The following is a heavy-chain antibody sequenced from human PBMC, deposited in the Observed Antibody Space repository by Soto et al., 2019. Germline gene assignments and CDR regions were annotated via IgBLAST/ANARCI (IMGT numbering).Heavy chain of an antibody. CDR3: ARLNGADPYYYYGFDV. CDR1: GFTFNTYA. D-gene: IGHD7-27*01. CDR2: ISGSGVNT. J-gene: IGHJ6*01. V-gene: IGHV3-23*01. Sequence: VGSLRLSCAASGFTFNTYAMSWVRQAPEKGPEWVSAISGSGVNTYYVDSVKGRFTISRDNSKNTVYLQVNGLRAEDTAIYYCARLNGADPYYYYGFDVWGQGTTVTVSS.